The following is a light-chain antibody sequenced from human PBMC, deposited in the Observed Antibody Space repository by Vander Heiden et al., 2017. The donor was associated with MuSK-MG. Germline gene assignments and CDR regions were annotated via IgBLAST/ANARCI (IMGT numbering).Light chain of an antibody. CDR2: DAS. Sequence: EIVLTQSPATLSLSPGERATLSCRASQSVRRYLAWYQQKPCLAPRLLIYDASNRATGIPARFSGSGSGKDFTLTISSRDHEDFAVYYCQQRSNWPPITFGGGTKVEIK. V-gene: IGKV3-11*01. CDR1: QSVRRY. CDR3: QQRSNWPPIT. J-gene: IGKJ4*01.